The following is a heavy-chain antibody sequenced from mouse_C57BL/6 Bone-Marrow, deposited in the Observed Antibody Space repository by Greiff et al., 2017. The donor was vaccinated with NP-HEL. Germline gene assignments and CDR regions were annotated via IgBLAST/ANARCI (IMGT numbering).Heavy chain of an antibody. CDR2: IYPRSGNT. D-gene: IGHD2-2*01. CDR3: ARSVYYGYDGFAY. J-gene: IGHJ3*01. CDR1: GYTFTSYG. V-gene: IGHV1-81*01. Sequence: VQLVESGAELARPGASVKLSCKASGYTFTSYGISWVKQRTGQGLEWIGEIYPRSGNTYYNEKFKGKATLTADKSSSTAYMELRSLTSEDAAVYFCARSVYYGYDGFAYWGQGTLVTVSA.